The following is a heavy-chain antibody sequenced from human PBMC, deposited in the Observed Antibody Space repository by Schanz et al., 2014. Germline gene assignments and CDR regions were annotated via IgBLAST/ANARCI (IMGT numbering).Heavy chain of an antibody. CDR1: GFTFSNYG. J-gene: IGHJ4*02. CDR2: IRYNGINE. CDR3: AKDLPSDYYIAY. D-gene: IGHD3-22*01. Sequence: QVQLAESGGGVVQPGGSLRLSCAASGFTFSNYGLHWVRQAPGKGLEWVAFIRYNGINEYYADSVKGRFTISRDNSKNTLYLQMNSLRAEDTAVYYCAKDLPSDYYIAYWGQGTLVTVSS. V-gene: IGHV3-30*02.